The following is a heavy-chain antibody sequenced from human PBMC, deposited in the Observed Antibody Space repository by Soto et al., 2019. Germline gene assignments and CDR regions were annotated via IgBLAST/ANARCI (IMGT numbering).Heavy chain of an antibody. V-gene: IGHV1-69*01. CDR2: VSPLFGAA. D-gene: IGHD3-10*01. CDR3: ARVVYDASVSKPPDGMDV. CDR1: GGSLKGHG. J-gene: IGHJ6*02. Sequence: QVQLGQSGAGVRKPGASVKVSFKDSGGSLKGHGIALVPPAPRQGLEWMGGVSPLFGAANYAQKFQARVTIIADASASTVKMELSSLTSEDSALSYCARVVYDASVSKPPDGMDVWGQGTPVTVSS.